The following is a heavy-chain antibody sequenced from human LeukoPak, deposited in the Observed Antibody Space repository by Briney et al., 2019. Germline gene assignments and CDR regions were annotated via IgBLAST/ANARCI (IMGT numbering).Heavy chain of an antibody. D-gene: IGHD6-25*01. J-gene: IGHJ3*02. Sequence: GGSLRLSCAASGFTFSDYWMSWVRQAPGKGLEWVASIKEDGSEKSNVDSVKGRFTISRDNAKNSLYLQMNSLRAEDTAVYYCARDSGYRSSADAFDIWGQGTMVTVSS. CDR3: ARDSGYRSSADAFDI. CDR1: GFTFSDYW. V-gene: IGHV3-7*01. CDR2: IKEDGSEK.